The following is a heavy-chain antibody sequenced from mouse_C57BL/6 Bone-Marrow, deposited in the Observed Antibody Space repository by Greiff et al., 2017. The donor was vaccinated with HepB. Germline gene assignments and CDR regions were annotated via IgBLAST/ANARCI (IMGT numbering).Heavy chain of an antibody. D-gene: IGHD3-3*01. Sequence: QVQLQQPGAELVKPGASVKLSCKASGYTFTSYWMQWVKQRPGQGLEWIGEIDPSDSYTNYNQKFKGKATLTVDTSSSTAYMQLSSLTSEDSAVYYCARSGDGDAMDYWGQGTSVTVSS. V-gene: IGHV1-50*01. CDR3: ARSGDGDAMDY. CDR2: IDPSDSYT. CDR1: GYTFTSYW. J-gene: IGHJ4*01.